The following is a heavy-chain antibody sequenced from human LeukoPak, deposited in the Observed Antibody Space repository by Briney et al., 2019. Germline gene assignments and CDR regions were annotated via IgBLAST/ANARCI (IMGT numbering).Heavy chain of an antibody. J-gene: IGHJ4*02. CDR1: GGSISSYY. V-gene: IGHV4-59*08. Sequence: SETLSLTCTVSGGSISSYYWSWIRQPPGKGLEWIGYIYYSGSTDYNPSLKSRVTISVDTSKNQFSLRLNSVTAADTAVYYCARPQSGSRFQFDYLGQGTLVTVSS. CDR2: IYYSGST. D-gene: IGHD1-26*01. CDR3: ARPQSGSRFQFDY.